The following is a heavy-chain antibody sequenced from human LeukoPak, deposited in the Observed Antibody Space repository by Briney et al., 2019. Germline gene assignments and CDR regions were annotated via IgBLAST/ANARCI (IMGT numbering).Heavy chain of an antibody. J-gene: IGHJ6*02. Sequence: GESLKISCQGSGYIFTTYWIGWVRQMPGKGLEWMAIIDPDNAATRYSPSFRGQVTISADKSTSTAYLQWSSLKASATAVYYCVRRTRKQHYGLDPWGQGTPVTVSS. V-gene: IGHV5-51*01. CDR1: GYIFTTYW. D-gene: IGHD6-13*01. CDR2: IDPDNAAT. CDR3: VRRTRKQHYGLDP.